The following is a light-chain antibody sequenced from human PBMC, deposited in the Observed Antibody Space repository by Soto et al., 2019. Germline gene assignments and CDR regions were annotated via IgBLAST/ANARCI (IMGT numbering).Light chain of an antibody. V-gene: IGLV1-51*01. Sequence: QSVLTQPPSVSAAPGQTVTISCSGSSSNIENNYVSWYQQLPGTAPKLLIYDNNKRPSEIPDRFSGYKSGTSATLGITGLQTGDEANYHCGTWDSSLNGVVFGGGTKLTVL. J-gene: IGLJ2*01. CDR1: SSNIENNY. CDR3: GTWDSSLNGVV. CDR2: DNN.